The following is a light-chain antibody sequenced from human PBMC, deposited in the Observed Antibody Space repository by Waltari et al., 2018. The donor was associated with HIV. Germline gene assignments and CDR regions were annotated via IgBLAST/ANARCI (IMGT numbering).Light chain of an antibody. CDR1: QDISNY. CDR3: QQYDNLPQT. V-gene: IGKV1-33*01. Sequence: DIQMTQSPSSLSASVGDRVTITCQASQDISNYLNWYQQKPGKAPKLLIYDASNFETGVPSRFSGSGSGTDFTFTISSLQPEDIARYYCQQYDNLPQTFGQGTKVEIK. CDR2: DAS. J-gene: IGKJ1*01.